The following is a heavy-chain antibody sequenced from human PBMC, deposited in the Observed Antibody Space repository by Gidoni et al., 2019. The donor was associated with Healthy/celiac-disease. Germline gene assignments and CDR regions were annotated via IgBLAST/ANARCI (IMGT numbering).Heavy chain of an antibody. Sequence: QLQLQESGPGLVKPSETLSLTCTVPGGSNSSSSYYWGWIRQPPGKGLEWIGSIYYSGSTYYNPSLKSRVTISVDTSKNQFSLKLSSVTAADTAVYYCARHEEEGYSSSSPSFSRVPFDYWGQGTLVTVSS. CDR2: IYYSGST. V-gene: IGHV4-39*01. D-gene: IGHD6-6*01. CDR3: ARHEEEGYSSSSPSFSRVPFDY. J-gene: IGHJ4*02. CDR1: GGSNSSSSYY.